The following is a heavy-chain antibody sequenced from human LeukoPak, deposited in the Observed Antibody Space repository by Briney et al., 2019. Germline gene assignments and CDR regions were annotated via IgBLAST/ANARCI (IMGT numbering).Heavy chain of an antibody. D-gene: IGHD1-26*01. J-gene: IGHJ4*02. CDR1: GFTFSSYA. CDR3: ARAAQWELREYYFVY. V-gene: IGHV3-7*01. CDR2: IKQDGSEK. Sequence: GGSLRLSCAASGFTFSSYAMHWVRQAPGKGLEWVANIKQDGSEKYYVDSVKGRFTISRDNAKNSLYLQMNSLRAEDTAVYYCARAAQWELREYYFVYWGQGTLVTVSS.